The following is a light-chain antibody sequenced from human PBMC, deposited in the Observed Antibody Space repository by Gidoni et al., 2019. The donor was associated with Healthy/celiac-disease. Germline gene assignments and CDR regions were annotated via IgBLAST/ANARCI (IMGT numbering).Light chain of an antibody. CDR3: QQRSSWPLT. CDR2: NAA. Sequence: EIVLTQSPATLSLSPGERATLSCRASQSVSSYLAWYQQKPGQAPRLLIYNAANRAPGIPARFSGSGSGTDFTLTISSLEPEDFAVYYCQQRSSWPLTFGQGTKVEFK. CDR1: QSVSSY. V-gene: IGKV3-11*01. J-gene: IGKJ1*01.